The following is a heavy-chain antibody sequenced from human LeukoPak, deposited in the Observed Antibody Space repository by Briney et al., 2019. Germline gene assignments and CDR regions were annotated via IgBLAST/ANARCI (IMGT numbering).Heavy chain of an antibody. D-gene: IGHD3-10*01. CDR2: IYYTGST. CDR3: ARGALVRGVFNPLDF. J-gene: IGHJ4*02. CDR1: DGSISGHF. V-gene: IGHV4-59*11. Sequence: SETLSLTCTVSDGSISGHFWSWIRQPPGKGLEWIAYIYYTGSTSYNPSFKSRASISVDASKNQFSLKVNSVTAADTAVYYCARGALVRGVFNPLDFWGQGTLVTVSS.